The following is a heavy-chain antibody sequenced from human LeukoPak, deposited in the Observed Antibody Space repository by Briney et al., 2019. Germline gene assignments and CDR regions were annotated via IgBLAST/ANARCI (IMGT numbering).Heavy chain of an antibody. Sequence: PGGSLRLSCAASGFTFSSYWMHWVRQAPGKGLVWLSLINGDGSSTSYADSVKGRLTISRDNAKNTLYVQLNSLRAEDTAVYYCARDRGYSIDYWGQGTLVTVSS. CDR3: ARDRGYSIDY. J-gene: IGHJ4*02. V-gene: IGHV3-74*01. CDR2: INGDGSST. D-gene: IGHD5-18*01. CDR1: GFTFSSYW.